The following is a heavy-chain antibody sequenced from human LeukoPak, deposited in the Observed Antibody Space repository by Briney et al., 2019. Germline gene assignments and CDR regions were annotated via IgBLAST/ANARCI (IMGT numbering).Heavy chain of an antibody. CDR2: INADNGNT. CDR3: AREGYGDYDDAFDI. D-gene: IGHD4-17*01. V-gene: IGHV1-3*01. J-gene: IGHJ3*02. Sequence: GASVKVSCKASGYTFTSYAMHWVRQAPGQRLEWMGWINADNGNTKYSQKFQGRVTITRDTSASTAYMELSSLRSEDTAVYYCAREGYGDYDDAFDIWGQGTMVTVSS. CDR1: GYTFTSYA.